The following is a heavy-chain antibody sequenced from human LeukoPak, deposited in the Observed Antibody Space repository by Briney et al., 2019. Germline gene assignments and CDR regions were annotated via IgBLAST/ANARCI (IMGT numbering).Heavy chain of an antibody. D-gene: IGHD3-22*01. CDR2: MYLSGTT. J-gene: IGHJ4*02. CDR1: GDSINSLDL. CDR3: AGLVGRYSSGLYYYYFDY. V-gene: IGHV4-4*02. Sequence: SETLPLTCTVSGDSINSLDLWSWVRQPPGKGLEWIGEMYLSGTTHSNPSVKSRVTISIDKSKNQFFLNLSSVTAADTAVYYCAGLVGRYSSGLYYYYFDYWGQGTLVTVSS.